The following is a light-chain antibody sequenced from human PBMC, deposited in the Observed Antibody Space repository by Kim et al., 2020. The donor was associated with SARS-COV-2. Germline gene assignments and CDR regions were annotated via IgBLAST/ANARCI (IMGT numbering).Light chain of an antibody. V-gene: IGKV3-15*01. J-gene: IGKJ1*01. CDR3: QQSNNWPRT. CDR2: GVS. Sequence: EIVMTQSPETLSVSPGDRATLSCRASQNVNTNLAWYQHKPGQAPSLLIYGVSTRATGIPARFSGSGSGTEFTLTINSLQSEDFAVYYCQQSNNWPRTFGQGTTMDIK. CDR1: QNVNTN.